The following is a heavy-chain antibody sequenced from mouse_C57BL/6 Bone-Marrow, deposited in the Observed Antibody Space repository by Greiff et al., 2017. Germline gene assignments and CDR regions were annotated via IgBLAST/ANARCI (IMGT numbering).Heavy chain of an antibody. V-gene: IGHV1-53*01. J-gene: IGHJ2*01. CDR2: INPSNGGT. Sequence: VKLQQPGTELVKPGASVKLSCKASGYTFTSYWMHWVKQRPGQGLEWIGNINPSNGGTNYNEKFKSKATLTVDKSSSTAYMQLSSLTSEDSAVYYCARSGSDYTYFDYWGQGTTLTVSS. CDR3: ARSGSDYTYFDY. D-gene: IGHD2-4*01. CDR1: GYTFTSYW.